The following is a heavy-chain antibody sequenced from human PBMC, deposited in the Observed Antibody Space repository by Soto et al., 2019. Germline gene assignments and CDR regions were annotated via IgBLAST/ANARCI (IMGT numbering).Heavy chain of an antibody. J-gene: IGHJ4*02. D-gene: IGHD2-2*01. Sequence: ASVKVSCKASGYTFTSYGISWVRQAPGQGLEWMGWISAYNGNTNYAQKLQGRVTMTTDTSTSTAYMELRSLRSDDTAVYYCARGIPRIDVVVPDVPGFDYWGQGTLPRVSS. CDR1: GYTFTSYG. V-gene: IGHV1-18*01. CDR2: ISAYNGNT. CDR3: ARGIPRIDVVVPDVPGFDY.